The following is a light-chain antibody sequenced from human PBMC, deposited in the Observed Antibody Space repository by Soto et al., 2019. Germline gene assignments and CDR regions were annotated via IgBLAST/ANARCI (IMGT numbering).Light chain of an antibody. CDR2: LGS. CDR3: MQALQTPGT. J-gene: IGKJ4*01. V-gene: IGKV2-28*01. Sequence: DIVMTQSPLSLPVTPGEPASISCRSSQSLLHSNGYDYLDWYLQKPGQSPQLLIYLGSNRASGVPDRFSGSGSGTDFTLKSSRVEAEDGGVYYCMQALQTPGTFGGGTKVEIK. CDR1: QSLLHSNGYDY.